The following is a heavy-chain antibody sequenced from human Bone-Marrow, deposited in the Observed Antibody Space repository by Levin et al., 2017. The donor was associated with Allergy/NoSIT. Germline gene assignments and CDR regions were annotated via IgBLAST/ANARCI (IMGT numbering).Heavy chain of an antibody. Sequence: QTGGSLRLSCAASGFTFSGSAMHWVRQASGKGLEWVGRIRSKANSYATAYAASVKGRFTISRDDSKNTAYLQMNSLKTEDTAVYYCTRHPDEAYSGYDIGVDYWGQGTLVTVSS. CDR1: GFTFSGSA. CDR2: IRSKANSYAT. D-gene: IGHD5-12*01. J-gene: IGHJ4*02. CDR3: TRHPDEAYSGYDIGVDY. V-gene: IGHV3-73*01.